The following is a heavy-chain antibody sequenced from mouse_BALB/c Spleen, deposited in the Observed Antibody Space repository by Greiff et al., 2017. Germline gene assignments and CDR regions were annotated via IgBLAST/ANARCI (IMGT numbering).Heavy chain of an antibody. CDR3: AREFYGYDSWFAY. V-gene: IGHV2-9*02. Sequence: QVQLKESGPGLVAPSQSLSITCTVSGFSLTSYGVHWVRQPPGKGLEWLGVIWAGGSTNYNSALMSRLSISKDNSKSQVFLKMNSLQTDDTAMYYCAREFYGYDSWFAYWGQGTLVTVSA. CDR1: GFSLTSYG. J-gene: IGHJ3*01. D-gene: IGHD2-2*01. CDR2: IWAGGST.